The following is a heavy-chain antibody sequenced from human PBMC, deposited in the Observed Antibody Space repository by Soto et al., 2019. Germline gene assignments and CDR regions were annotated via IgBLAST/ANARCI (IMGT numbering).Heavy chain of an antibody. D-gene: IGHD3-3*01. J-gene: IGHJ6*02. CDR2: IYYSGST. CDR1: GGSISSGDYY. V-gene: IGHV4-30-4*01. Sequence: PSETLSLTCTVSGGSISSGDYYWSWIRQPPGKGLEWIGYIYYSGSTYYNPSLKSRVTISEDTSKNQFSLKLSSVTAADTAVYYCARGPLTIFGVVKGMDVWGQGTTVTVSS. CDR3: ARGPLTIFGVVKGMDV.